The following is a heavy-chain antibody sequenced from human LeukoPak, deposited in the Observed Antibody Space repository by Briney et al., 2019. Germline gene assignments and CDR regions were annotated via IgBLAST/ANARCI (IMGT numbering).Heavy chain of an antibody. J-gene: IGHJ6*02. CDR2: IYYSGST. CDR1: GGSISSSSYY. CDR3: ASSYYDFWSGYSQVGYYGMDV. Sequence: SETLSLTCTVSGGSISSSSYYWGWIRQPPGKGLEWIGYIYYSGSTNYNPSLKSRVTISVDTSKNQFSLKLSSVTAADTAVYYCASSYYDFWSGYSQVGYYGMDVWGQGTTVTVSS. V-gene: IGHV4-61*05. D-gene: IGHD3-3*01.